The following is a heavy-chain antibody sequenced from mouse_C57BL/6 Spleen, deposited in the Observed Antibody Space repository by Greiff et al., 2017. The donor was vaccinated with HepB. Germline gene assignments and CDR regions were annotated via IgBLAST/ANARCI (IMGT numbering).Heavy chain of an antibody. CDR3: TNPLYGYDGDYYAMDY. CDR2: IDPETGGT. Sequence: VQLQQSGAELVRPGASVTLSCKASGYTFTDYEMHWVKQTPVHGLEWIGAIDPETGGTAYNQKFKGKAILTADKSSSTAYRELRSLTSEDSAVYYCTNPLYGYDGDYYAMDYWGQGTSVTVSS. CDR1: GYTFTDYE. V-gene: IGHV1-15*01. J-gene: IGHJ4*01. D-gene: IGHD2-2*01.